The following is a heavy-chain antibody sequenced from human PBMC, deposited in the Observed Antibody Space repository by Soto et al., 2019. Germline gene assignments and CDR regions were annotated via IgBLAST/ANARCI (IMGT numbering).Heavy chain of an antibody. CDR3: ARDYSSGYGTDV. V-gene: IGHV1-8*01. D-gene: IGHD6-19*01. Sequence: RASVKVSCKASGYTFTSYDINWVRQATGQGLEWMGWMNPNSGNTDYAQKFQGRVTMTRNTSISTAYMELSSLRSEDTAVYYCARDYSSGYGTDVWGQGTTVTVSS. CDR2: MNPNSGNT. J-gene: IGHJ6*02. CDR1: GYTFTSYD.